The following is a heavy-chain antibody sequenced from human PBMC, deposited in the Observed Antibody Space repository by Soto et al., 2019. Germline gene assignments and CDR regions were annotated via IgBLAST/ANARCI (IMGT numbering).Heavy chain of an antibody. CDR1: GFPFSRYG. D-gene: IGHD6-19*01. CDR2: IWYDGSNI. V-gene: IGHV3-33*01. Sequence: GVSLRLSCAASGFPFSRYGMHWVRQAPGRGLEWVAVIWYDGSNIYYADSVKGRFTISRDNSKDTLDLQMNSLRAEDTAVYYCARDREQWLVGYYFDHCGQGTMVTLPS. CDR3: ARDREQWLVGYYFDH. J-gene: IGHJ4*02.